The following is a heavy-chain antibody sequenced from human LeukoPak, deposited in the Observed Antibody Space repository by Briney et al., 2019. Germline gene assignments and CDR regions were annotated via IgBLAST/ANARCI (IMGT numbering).Heavy chain of an antibody. CDR2: VSKDGGTA. V-gene: IGHV3-74*01. CDR3: VRETSTFDY. D-gene: IGHD1-1*01. Sequence: PGGSLRLSCAVSGFTLSDYWMHWVRQGPETGLVWVSRVSKDGGTANYADSVKGRFTISRDNAKNTLYLQMNSLRAEDTAVYYCVRETSTFDYWGQGTLVTIPS. J-gene: IGHJ4*02. CDR1: GFTLSDYW.